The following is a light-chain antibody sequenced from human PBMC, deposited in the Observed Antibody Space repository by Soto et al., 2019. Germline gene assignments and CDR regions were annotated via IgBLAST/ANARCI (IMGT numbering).Light chain of an antibody. J-gene: IGKJ1*01. CDR3: QQYNSYPWT. V-gene: IGKV1-5*03. CDR1: QSISSW. CDR2: KAS. Sequence: DIQRTQSPSTLSASVGDRVTITCRASQSISSWLAWYQQKPGKAPKLLIYKASSLESGFPSRFSGSGSGTEFTRTISSLQPDDFATYYCQQYNSYPWTFGQGTQVEIK.